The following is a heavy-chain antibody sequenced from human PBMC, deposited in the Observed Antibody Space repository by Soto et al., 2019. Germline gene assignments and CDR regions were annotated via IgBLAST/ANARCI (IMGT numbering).Heavy chain of an antibody. D-gene: IGHD3-16*01. V-gene: IGHV3-23*01. Sequence: EVQLLESGGGLVQPGGSLRLSCAASGFTFSSYAMSWVRQAPGKGLEWVSAISGSGGSTYYADSVKGRFTISRDNSKNTRYLQMSSLRAEDTAVYYCVLGDEGDYWGQGTLVTVSS. CDR1: GFTFSSYA. CDR2: ISGSGGST. J-gene: IGHJ4*02. CDR3: VLGDEGDY.